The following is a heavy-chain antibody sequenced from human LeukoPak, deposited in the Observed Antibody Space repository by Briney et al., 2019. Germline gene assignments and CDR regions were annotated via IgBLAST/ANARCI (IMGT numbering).Heavy chain of an antibody. CDR1: GGSISSSSYY. Sequence: SETLSLTCTVSGGSISSSSYYWGWIRQPPGKGLEWIGSIYYSGSTYYNPSLKSRVTISVDTSKNQFSLKLSSVTAADTAVYYCARAGAFDIWGQGTMVTVSS. CDR2: IYYSGST. V-gene: IGHV4-39*07. J-gene: IGHJ3*02. CDR3: ARAGAFDI.